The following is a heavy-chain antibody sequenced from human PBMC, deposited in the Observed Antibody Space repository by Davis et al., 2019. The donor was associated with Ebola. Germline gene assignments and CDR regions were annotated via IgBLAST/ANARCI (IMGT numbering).Heavy chain of an antibody. J-gene: IGHJ4*02. Sequence: PGGSLRLSCAASGFTFSSYWMGWVRQAPGKGLEWVANIDRDGGAKYYVDSVKGRFTISRDNSKNTLYLQMNSLRAEDTAVYYCAREVQLEGFTDYWGQGTLVTVSS. CDR2: IDRDGGAK. V-gene: IGHV3-7*01. CDR3: AREVQLEGFTDY. D-gene: IGHD1-1*01. CDR1: GFTFSSYW.